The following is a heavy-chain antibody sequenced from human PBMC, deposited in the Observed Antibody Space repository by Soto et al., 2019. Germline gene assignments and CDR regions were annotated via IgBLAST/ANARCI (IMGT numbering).Heavy chain of an antibody. Sequence: SETLSLTCTVSGGSISSYYWSWIRQPPGKGLEWIGYIYYSGSTNYNPSLKSRVTISVDTSKNQFSLKLSSVTAADTAVYYCARVVYDILTGYHNSNNWFDPWGQGTLVTVSS. CDR1: GGSISSYY. CDR2: IYYSGST. CDR3: ARVVYDILTGYHNSNNWFDP. D-gene: IGHD3-9*01. J-gene: IGHJ5*02. V-gene: IGHV4-59*01.